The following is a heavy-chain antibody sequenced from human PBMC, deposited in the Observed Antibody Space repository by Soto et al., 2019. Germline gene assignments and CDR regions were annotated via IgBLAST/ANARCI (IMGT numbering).Heavy chain of an antibody. J-gene: IGHJ4*02. Sequence: SGPTVVNPTQTRTLTCTFSGVSLSTTGVGVRWLRQPPGKALEWLALIYWHDDKRYSPSLKSRLTITKDTSKNKVVLTMTNMDPVDTATYYCAHRGGATVGLYYFDYWGQGALVTVSS. CDR2: IYWHDDK. CDR3: AHRGGATVGLYYFDY. D-gene: IGHD3-16*01. V-gene: IGHV2-5*01. CDR1: GVSLSTTGVG.